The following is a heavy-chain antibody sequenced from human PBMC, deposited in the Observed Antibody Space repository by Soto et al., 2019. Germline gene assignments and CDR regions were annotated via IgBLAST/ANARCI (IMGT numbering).Heavy chain of an antibody. V-gene: IGHV1-18*01. D-gene: IGHD4-17*01. CDR3: ARDRHYGVNSGYLDS. CDR1: GYTFTSYG. Sequence: QFQLVQSGAEVKKPGASVKVSFKASGYTFTSYGISWVRQAPGQGLEWMGWISIYNGNAMYAQKVQGRVTMTTDISTSTAYMELRSLRSDDTAVYYCARDRHYGVNSGYLDSWGQGTLVTVSS. CDR2: ISIYNGNA. J-gene: IGHJ4*02.